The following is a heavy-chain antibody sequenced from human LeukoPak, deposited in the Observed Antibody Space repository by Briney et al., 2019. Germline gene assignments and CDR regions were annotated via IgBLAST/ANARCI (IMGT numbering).Heavy chain of an antibody. CDR1: GGSISDSRYY. Sequence: SETLSLTCSVSGGSISDSRYYWGWIRQPPGKGLEWIGSIYDSGTTHCNPSLKSRVTISEETSKNQFSLKLSSVTAADTGVYYCARQRLTGNQGRGWFDPWGQGTLVTVSS. CDR2: IYDSGTT. V-gene: IGHV4-39*01. D-gene: IGHD7-27*01. CDR3: ARQRLTGNQGRGWFDP. J-gene: IGHJ5*02.